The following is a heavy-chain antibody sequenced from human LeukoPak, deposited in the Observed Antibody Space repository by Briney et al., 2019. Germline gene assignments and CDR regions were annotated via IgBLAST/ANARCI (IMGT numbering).Heavy chain of an antibody. Sequence: SETLSLTCTVSGGSISSYYWSWIRQTAGRGLEGIGRIYTSGSTNYNTSLKSRVTMSVDTTKNQFSLKLSSVTAADTAVYYCARGGSYYYDSSGYYQAKGFDYWGQGTLVTVSS. V-gene: IGHV4-4*07. CDR1: GGSISSYY. CDR3: ARGGSYYYDSSGYYQAKGFDY. J-gene: IGHJ4*02. CDR2: IYTSGST. D-gene: IGHD3-22*01.